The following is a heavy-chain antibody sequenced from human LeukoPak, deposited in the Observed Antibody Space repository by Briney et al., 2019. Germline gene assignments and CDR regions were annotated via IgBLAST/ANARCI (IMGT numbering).Heavy chain of an antibody. CDR3: ARELCSGGSCYHDY. Sequence: ASVKVSCKASGYTFTGYYMHWVRQAPGQGLEWMGWINPNSGGANYAQKFQARVTMTRDTSISTAYMELNRLRSDDTAVYNCARELCSGGSCYHDYWGQGTLVTVSS. CDR1: GYTFTGYY. V-gene: IGHV1-2*02. J-gene: IGHJ4*02. CDR2: INPNSGGA. D-gene: IGHD2-15*01.